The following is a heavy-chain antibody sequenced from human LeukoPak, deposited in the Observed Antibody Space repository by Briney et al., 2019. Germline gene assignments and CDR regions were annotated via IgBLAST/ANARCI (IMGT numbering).Heavy chain of an antibody. CDR2: ISYSGTT. J-gene: IGHJ5*02. CDR3: ARLKPGSYYLNWFDP. V-gene: IGHV4-39*01. D-gene: IGHD1-26*01. CDR1: GGSISGSSYY. Sequence: SETLSLTCTVSGGSISGSSYYWGWIRQPPGKGLEWIGSISYSGTTYYNPSLKSRVTISVDTSKNQFSLKVSSVTAADTAVYHCARLKPGSYYLNWFDPWGQGTLVTVSS.